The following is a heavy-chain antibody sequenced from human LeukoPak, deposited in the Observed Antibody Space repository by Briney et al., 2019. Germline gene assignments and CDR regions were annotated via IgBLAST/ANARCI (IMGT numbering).Heavy chain of an antibody. Sequence: SETLSLTCTVSGGSISSSSYYWGWIRQPPGKGLEWIGSTYYSGSTYYNPSLKSRVTISVDTSKNQFSLKLSSVTAADTAVYYCARQGYNWNYPRTGYYYYYGMDVWGQGTTVTVSS. V-gene: IGHV4-39*01. CDR1: GGSISSSSYY. D-gene: IGHD1-7*01. J-gene: IGHJ6*02. CDR3: ARQGYNWNYPRTGYYYYYGMDV. CDR2: TYYSGST.